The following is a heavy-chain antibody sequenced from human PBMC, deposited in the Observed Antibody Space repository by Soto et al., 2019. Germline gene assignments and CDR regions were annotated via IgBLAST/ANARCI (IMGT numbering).Heavy chain of an antibody. V-gene: IGHV2-5*02. CDR3: APTAPSGPHWETLNY. CDR1: GFSLMTNGVG. J-gene: IGHJ4*02. D-gene: IGHD1-26*01. Sequence: QITLKESGPTLVKPTQTLTLTCTVSGFSLMTNGVGVGWFRQPPGKALEWLALIYRDDDKRYRPSLRSRVTIPKDSSKNQVFLTLTNVDAVDTATYYCAPTAPSGPHWETLNYWGQGTLVTVSS. CDR2: IYRDDDK.